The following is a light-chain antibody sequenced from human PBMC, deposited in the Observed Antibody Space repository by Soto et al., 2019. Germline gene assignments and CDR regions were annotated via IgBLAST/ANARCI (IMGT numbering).Light chain of an antibody. CDR2: GNS. CDR1: SSNIGAGYD. V-gene: IGLV1-40*01. Sequence: QSVLTQPPSVSGAHGQRVTISCTGSSSNIGAGYDVHWYQQLPGTAPKLLIYGNSNRPSGVPDRFSGSKSGTSASLAITGLQAEDEADYYCQSYDSSLTVFGGGTKLTVL. CDR3: QSYDSSLTV. J-gene: IGLJ3*02.